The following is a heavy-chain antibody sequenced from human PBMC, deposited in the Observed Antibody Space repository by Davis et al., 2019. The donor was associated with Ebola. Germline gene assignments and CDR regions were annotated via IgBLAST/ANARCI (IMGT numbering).Heavy chain of an antibody. V-gene: IGHV3-48*03. Sequence: PGGSLRLSCEASGFTFSSYEMNWVRQAPGEGLEWVSYISQTGTIYYADSVKGRFTISRDNSRNSLYLQMNSLRAEDTAVYYFARERLQCGGDCHDYWGQGTLVTVSS. D-gene: IGHD2-21*01. CDR3: ARERLQCGGDCHDY. J-gene: IGHJ4*02. CDR2: ISQTGTI. CDR1: GFTFSSYE.